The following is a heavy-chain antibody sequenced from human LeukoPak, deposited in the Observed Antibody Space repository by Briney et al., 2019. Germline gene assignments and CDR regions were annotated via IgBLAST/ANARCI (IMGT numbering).Heavy chain of an antibody. CDR3: AISGGYWAWAH. J-gene: IGHJ4*02. D-gene: IGHD1-26*01. CDR2: ISGSGGST. CDR1: GFTFSSYG. Sequence: GGSLRLSCAASGFTFSSYGMSWVRQAPGKGLEWVSAISGSGGSTYYADSVKGRFTISRDNSKITFYLQMNSLRADDTAVYYCAISGGYWAWAHWGQGTLVTVSS. V-gene: IGHV3-23*01.